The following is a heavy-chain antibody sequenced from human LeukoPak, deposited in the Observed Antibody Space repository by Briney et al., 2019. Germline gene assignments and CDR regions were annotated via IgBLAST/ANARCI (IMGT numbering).Heavy chain of an antibody. CDR2: IYNSGST. J-gene: IGHJ4*02. CDR1: GGSISSHY. D-gene: IGHD3-22*01. V-gene: IGHV4-59*11. Sequence: PSETLSLTCTVSGGSISSHYWSWLRQPPGKGLEWIGYIYNSGSTNYNPSLKSRLTISIDTSKNQFSLKLTSVTAADTAVYYCARGSFDTSDYNYTGFDYWGQGTLVTVSS. CDR3: ARGSFDTSDYNYTGFDY.